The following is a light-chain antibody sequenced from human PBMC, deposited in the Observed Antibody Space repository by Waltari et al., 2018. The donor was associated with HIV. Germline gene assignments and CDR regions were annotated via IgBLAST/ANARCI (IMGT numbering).Light chain of an antibody. CDR3: QSYDSSLSAWV. CDR1: GSNIGAGYD. CDR2: GNI. J-gene: IGLJ3*02. V-gene: IGLV1-40*01. Sequence: QPVLTQPPSVSGAPGLGVTVSCTGSGSNIGAGYDVHWYQQLPGTAPKLLIYGNIERPSGGPDRFSASKAGTSASLAITGLQPEDEADYYCQSYDSSLSAWVFGGGTKLTVL.